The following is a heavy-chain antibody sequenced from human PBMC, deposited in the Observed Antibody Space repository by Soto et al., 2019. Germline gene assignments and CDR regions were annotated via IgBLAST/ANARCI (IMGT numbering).Heavy chain of an antibody. V-gene: IGHV3-74*01. D-gene: IGHD3-10*01. J-gene: IGHJ6*04. Sequence: EVQLVESGGGLVQPGGSLRLSCAASGFTLSGRSMHWVRQAPGKGLVWVSGIDNAGTDSTYADSVKGRFTSSRDNAKNMLYLQMNCLGVEDTAVYYCARGWFGPDVWGKGTTVTVSS. CDR3: ARGWFGPDV. CDR2: IDNAGTDS. CDR1: GFTLSGRS.